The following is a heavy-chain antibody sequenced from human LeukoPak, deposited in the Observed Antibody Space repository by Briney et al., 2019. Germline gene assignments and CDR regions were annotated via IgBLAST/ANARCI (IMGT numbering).Heavy chain of an antibody. J-gene: IGHJ4*02. CDR1: GGSINSSNYY. CDR2: IYYSGST. V-gene: IGHV4-39*07. CDR3: ARDGGNFDIDY. D-gene: IGHD4-23*01. Sequence: SETLSLTCTVSGGSINSSNYYWGWIRQPPGKGLEWIGSIYYSGSTYYIPSLRSRITISLDTSKSQFSLKLSSVTAADTAVYYCARDGGNFDIDYWGQGTLVTVSS.